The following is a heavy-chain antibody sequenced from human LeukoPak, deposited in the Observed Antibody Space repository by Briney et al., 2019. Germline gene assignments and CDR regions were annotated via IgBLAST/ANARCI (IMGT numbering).Heavy chain of an antibody. V-gene: IGHV4-39*07. CDR2: ILHSGST. Sequence: SETLSLTCTVSGGSISSSSYYWGWIRQPPGKGLEWIGEILHSGSTNYNPSLKSRVTISVDTSKNQFSLKLSSVTAADTAVYYCARAPLWTIAARPFDYWGQGTLVTVSS. CDR3: ARAPLWTIAARPFDY. CDR1: GGSISSSSYY. J-gene: IGHJ4*02. D-gene: IGHD6-6*01.